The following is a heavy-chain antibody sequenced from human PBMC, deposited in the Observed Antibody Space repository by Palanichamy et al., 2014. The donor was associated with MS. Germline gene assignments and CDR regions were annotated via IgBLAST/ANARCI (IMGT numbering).Heavy chain of an antibody. J-gene: IGHJ4*02. D-gene: IGHD3-22*01. V-gene: IGHV4-34*01. CDR2: INHSGST. Sequence: QMQLQQWGAGLLKPSETLSLTCAVYGGSFSGYYWSWIRQPPGKGLEWIGEINHSGSTNYNPSLKSRVTISVDTSKNQLSLKLSSVTAADTAVYYCASYSDTRAYYHFDYWGQGTLVTVSS. CDR1: GGSFSGYY. CDR3: ASYSDTRAYYHFDY.